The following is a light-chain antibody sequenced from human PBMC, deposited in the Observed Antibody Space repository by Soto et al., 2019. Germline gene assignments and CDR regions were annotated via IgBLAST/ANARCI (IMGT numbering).Light chain of an antibody. CDR2: GNT. J-gene: IGLJ2*01. CDR3: QSYDSSLTVV. V-gene: IGLV1-40*01. CDR1: SSNIGAGYD. Sequence: QSPLTQPPSVSGAPGQRVTISCTGSSSNIGAGYDVHWYQQFPGTTPKFLIYGNTNRPSGVPDRFSASKSGTSASLDITGLQAEDEAEYFCQSYDSSLTVVFGGGTKVTVL.